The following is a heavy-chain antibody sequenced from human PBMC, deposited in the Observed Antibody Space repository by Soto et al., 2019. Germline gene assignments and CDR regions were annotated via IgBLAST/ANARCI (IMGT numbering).Heavy chain of an antibody. Sequence: QVQLQESGPGLVKPSETLSLTCNVSGGSISTYYWNWIRQTAGKGLEWIGRIYITGSTNFNPSLKSRVAMSVDTSKNQFSLKLSSVTAADTVVYYCARGGRDGFDIWGQGTMVTVSS. CDR1: GGSISTYY. CDR2: IYITGST. V-gene: IGHV4-4*07. CDR3: ARGGRDGFDI. J-gene: IGHJ3*02.